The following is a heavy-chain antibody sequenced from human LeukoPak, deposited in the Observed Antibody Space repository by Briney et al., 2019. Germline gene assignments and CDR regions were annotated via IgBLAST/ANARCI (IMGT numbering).Heavy chain of an antibody. CDR2: VSYSGNT. Sequence: PSETLSLTCSVSGGSINSCYWKWIRQPPGKGLEWIGYVSYSGNTNYSPSLKSRVTISVDTSKNQFSLNLRSVTAADTAVYYCARAGSSGWYGEYWGQGTLVTVSS. J-gene: IGHJ4*02. CDR3: ARAGSSGWYGEY. D-gene: IGHD6-19*01. CDR1: GGSINSCY. V-gene: IGHV4-59*01.